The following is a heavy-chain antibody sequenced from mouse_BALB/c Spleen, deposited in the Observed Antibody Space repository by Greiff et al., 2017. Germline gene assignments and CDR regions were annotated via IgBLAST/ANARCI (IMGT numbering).Heavy chain of an antibody. CDR3: AYYYGSS. D-gene: IGHD1-1*01. CDR1: GYSITSDYA. CDR2: ISYSGST. J-gene: IGHJ2*01. Sequence: EVQLQQSGPGLVKPSQSLSLTCTVTGYSITSDYAWNWIRQFPGNKLEWMGYISYSGSTSYNPSLKSRISITRDTSKNQFFLQLNSVTTEDTATYYCAYYYGSSWGQGTTLTVSS. V-gene: IGHV3-2*02.